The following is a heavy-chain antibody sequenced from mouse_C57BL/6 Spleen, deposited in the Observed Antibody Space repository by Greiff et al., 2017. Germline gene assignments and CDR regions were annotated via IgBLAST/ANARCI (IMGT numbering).Heavy chain of an antibody. D-gene: IGHD1-2*01. V-gene: IGHV1-26*01. CDR1: GYTFTDYY. CDR2: INPNNGGT. J-gene: IGHJ2*01. CDR3: AILFMYYFDY. Sequence: EVQLQQSGPELVKPGASVKISCKASGYTFTDYYMNWVKQSHGKSLEWIGDINPNNGGTSYNQKFKGKATLTVDKSSSTAYMELRSLTSEDSAVYYCAILFMYYFDYWGQGTTLTVSS.